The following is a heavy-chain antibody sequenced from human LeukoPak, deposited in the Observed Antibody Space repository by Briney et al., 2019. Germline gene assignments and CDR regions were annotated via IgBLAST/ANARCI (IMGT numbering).Heavy chain of an antibody. CDR1: GFTFSSYA. D-gene: IGHD3-22*01. CDR2: ISYDGSNK. Sequence: PGGSLRLSCAASGFTFSSYAMHWVRQAPGKGLEWVAVISYDGSNKYYADSVKGRFTISRDNSKNTLYLQMNSLRAEDTAVYYCASPLYYYDSSGGEDHWGQGTLVTVSS. CDR3: ASPLYYYDSSGGEDH. J-gene: IGHJ4*02. V-gene: IGHV3-30-3*01.